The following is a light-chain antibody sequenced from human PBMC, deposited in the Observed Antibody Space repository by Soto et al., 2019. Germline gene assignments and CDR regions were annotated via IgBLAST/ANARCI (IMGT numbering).Light chain of an antibody. Sequence: QSALTQPASVSGSPGQPITISCTGTSSDVGSYNLVSWYQQHPGKAPKLMVYEGTKRPSGVSNRFSGSKSGNKASLTISGLQADDEADYYCCSYAGSSTFVVFGGGTKLTVL. CDR3: CSYAGSSTFVV. V-gene: IGLV2-23*03. CDR2: EGT. J-gene: IGLJ2*01. CDR1: SSDVGSYNL.